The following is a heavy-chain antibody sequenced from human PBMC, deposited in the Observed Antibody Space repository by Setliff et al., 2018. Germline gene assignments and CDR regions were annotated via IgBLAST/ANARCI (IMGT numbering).Heavy chain of an antibody. Sequence: RASVKVSCKASGYTFISYDINWVRQAHGQGLEWMGWIGAYNGNTKYAQKFQGRVTLTTETSANTAYMELRSLRSDDTAVYYCARGEAGYYEAFDIWGQGTMVTVSS. CDR2: IGAYNGNT. J-gene: IGHJ3*02. V-gene: IGHV1-18*01. CDR3: ARGEAGYYEAFDI. D-gene: IGHD3-9*01. CDR1: GYTFISYD.